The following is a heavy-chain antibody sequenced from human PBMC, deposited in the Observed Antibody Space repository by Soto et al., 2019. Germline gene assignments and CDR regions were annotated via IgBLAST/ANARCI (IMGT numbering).Heavy chain of an antibody. CDR2: MNPNSGNT. J-gene: IGHJ4*02. CDR3: ARDAVSSSGWYARLNY. CDR1: GYTFTSYD. V-gene: IGHV1-8*01. Sequence: ASVKVSCKASGYTFTSYDINWVRQATGQGLEWMGWMNPNSGNTGYAQKFQGRVTMTRNTSISTVYMELSSLRSEDTAVYYCARDAVSSSGWYARLNYWGQGTLVTVSS. D-gene: IGHD6-19*01.